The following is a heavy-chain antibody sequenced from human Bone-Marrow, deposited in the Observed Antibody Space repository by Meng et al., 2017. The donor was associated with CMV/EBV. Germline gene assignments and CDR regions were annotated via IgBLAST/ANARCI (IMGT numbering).Heavy chain of an antibody. CDR2: ISWNSGSI. CDR3: TRGAFDY. V-gene: IGHV3-9*03. J-gene: IGHJ4*02. CDR1: GFTFSSYA. Sequence: SLKIYCTASGFTFSSYAMRWVRQAPGKGLEWVSGISWNSGSIGYADSVKGRFTISRDNAKNSLYLQMGSLRAEDMAVYYCTRGAFDYWGQGTLVTFSS.